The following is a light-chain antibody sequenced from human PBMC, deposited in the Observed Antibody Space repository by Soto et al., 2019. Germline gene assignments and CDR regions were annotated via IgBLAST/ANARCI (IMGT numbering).Light chain of an antibody. J-gene: IGKJ5*01. CDR2: AAS. V-gene: IGKV1-8*01. CDR3: QQYYSYPIT. Sequence: AIRMTQSPSSFSASTGDRVTITCRASQDIGSYLAWYQQKPGKAPELLIYAASTLQSGVPSRFSGSGSGTDFTLTISCLQSEDFAIYYCQQYYSYPITFAQGTRLEIK. CDR1: QDIGSY.